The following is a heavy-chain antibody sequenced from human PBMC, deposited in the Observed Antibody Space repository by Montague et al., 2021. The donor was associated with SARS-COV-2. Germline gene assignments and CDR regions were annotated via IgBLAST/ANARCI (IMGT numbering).Heavy chain of an antibody. CDR2: IYHTAST. D-gene: IGHD1-26*01. CDR3: ARKGSGRSVLAY. V-gene: IGHV4-4*02. Sequence: SETLSLTCVVFRDSVNTDNWWTWVRLPPGKGLEWVGEIYHTASTKYTPSLKSRVSMSVEKSWNQFSLRLTSVTAADAAIYYCARKGSGRSVLAYWGQGTLVTVSS. J-gene: IGHJ4*02. CDR1: RDSVNTDNW.